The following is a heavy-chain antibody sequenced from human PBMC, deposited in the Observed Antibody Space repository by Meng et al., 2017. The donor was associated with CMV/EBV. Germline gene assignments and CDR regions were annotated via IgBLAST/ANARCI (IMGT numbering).Heavy chain of an antibody. Sequence: GESLKISCAASGFTFDDYTMHWVRQAPGKGLEWVSLISWDGGSTYYADSVKGRFTISRDNSKNSLYLQMSSLRSEDTAVYYCARTGKKWELLPYYYYYGMDVWGQGTTVPSP. D-gene: IGHD1-26*01. CDR3: ARTGKKWELLPYYYYYGMDV. CDR1: GFTFDDYT. V-gene: IGHV3-43*01. CDR2: ISWDGGST. J-gene: IGHJ6*02.